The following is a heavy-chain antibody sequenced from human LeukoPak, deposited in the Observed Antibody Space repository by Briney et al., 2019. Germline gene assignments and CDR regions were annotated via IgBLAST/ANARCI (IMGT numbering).Heavy chain of an antibody. CDR3: ARGPSYYYDSSGYYY. J-gene: IGHJ4*02. CDR1: GGSYSGYY. Sequence: KASETLSLTCAVYGGSYSGYYWSWIRQPPGKGLEWIGEINHSGSTNYNPSLKSRVTISVDTSKNQFSLKLSSVTAADTAVYYCARGPSYYYDSSGYYYWGQGTLVTVSS. V-gene: IGHV4-34*01. CDR2: INHSGST. D-gene: IGHD3-22*01.